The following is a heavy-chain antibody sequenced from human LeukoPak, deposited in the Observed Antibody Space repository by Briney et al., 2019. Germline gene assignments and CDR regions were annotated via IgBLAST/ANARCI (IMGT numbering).Heavy chain of an antibody. Sequence: GASVKVSCKASGYSFTTYYMHWVRQAPGQGLEWMGIINPTGGVTAYAQKFQGRVTMTRDTSTSTVYIALSSLRSEDTAVYYCARPSPPASYDFWNGYLDYWGQGALVTVSS. V-gene: IGHV1-46*01. J-gene: IGHJ4*02. D-gene: IGHD3-3*01. CDR1: GYSFTTYY. CDR3: ARPSPPASYDFWNGYLDY. CDR2: INPTGGVT.